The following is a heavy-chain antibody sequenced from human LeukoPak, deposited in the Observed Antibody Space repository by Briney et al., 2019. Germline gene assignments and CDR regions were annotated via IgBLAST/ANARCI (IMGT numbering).Heavy chain of an antibody. V-gene: IGHV3-21*01. CDR3: ARDSSAGVLDY. J-gene: IGHJ4*02. CDR2: ISGGSSHV. Sequence: KPGGSLRLSCAASGFTFSSYSMNWVRQAPGKGLEWVSSISGGSSHVYYADSVKGRFTISRDNAKNSLYLQMNSLRAEDTAVYYCARDSSAGVLDYWGQRTLATVSS. CDR1: GFTFSSYS.